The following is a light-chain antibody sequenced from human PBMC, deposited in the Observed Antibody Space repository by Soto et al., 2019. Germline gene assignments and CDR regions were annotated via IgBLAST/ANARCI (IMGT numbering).Light chain of an antibody. V-gene: IGKV3-11*01. CDR1: QSVSSY. CDR3: LQHYAWPWT. Sequence: EIVLTQSPATLSLSPGERATLSCRASQSVSSYLAWYQQKPGQAPRLLIYDASNRATGIPARFSGSGSGTDFTLTISGLQSEDSGVYYCLQHYAWPWTFGQGTKVDIK. J-gene: IGKJ1*01. CDR2: DAS.